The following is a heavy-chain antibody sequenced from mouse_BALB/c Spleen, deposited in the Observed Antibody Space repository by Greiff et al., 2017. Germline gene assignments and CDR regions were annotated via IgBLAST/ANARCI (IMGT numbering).Heavy chain of an antibody. D-gene: IGHD2-4*01. CDR2: IYPYNGGT. Sequence: DVKLQESGPELVKPGASVKISCKASGYTFTDYNMHWVKQSHGKSLEWIGYIYPYNGGTGYNQKFKSKATLTVDNSSSTAYMELRSLTSEDSAVYYCAPMITTWFAYWGQGTLVTVSA. CDR1: GYTFTDYN. J-gene: IGHJ3*01. CDR3: APMITTWFAY. V-gene: IGHV1S29*02.